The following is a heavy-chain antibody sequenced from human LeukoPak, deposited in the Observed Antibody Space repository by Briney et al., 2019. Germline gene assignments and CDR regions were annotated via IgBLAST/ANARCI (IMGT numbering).Heavy chain of an antibody. Sequence: SEALSLTCTVSGGSISSYYWTWIRQPPGKGLEWIGYIHYSGSTNYKPSLKSRVTLSLDTSKNQFSLKMTSVTAADTAVYYCARGGGPPSYLDFGGQGTLVTVSS. J-gene: IGHJ4*02. D-gene: IGHD3-16*01. V-gene: IGHV4-59*01. CDR3: ARGGGPPSYLDF. CDR2: IHYSGST. CDR1: GGSISSYY.